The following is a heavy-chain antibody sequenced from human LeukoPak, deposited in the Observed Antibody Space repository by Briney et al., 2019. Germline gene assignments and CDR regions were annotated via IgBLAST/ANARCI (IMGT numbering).Heavy chain of an antibody. Sequence: GGSLRLSCAAFGFTFSDHYMDWVRQAPGKGLEWVGRTRNKANSYTTEYAASVKGRFTISRDDSKNSLYLQMNSLKTEDTAVYYCARDALDPGGYCSGGSCYSRYPLDYWGQGTLVTVSS. CDR1: GFTFSDHY. D-gene: IGHD2-15*01. CDR2: TRNKANSYTT. V-gene: IGHV3-72*01. J-gene: IGHJ4*02. CDR3: ARDALDPGGYCSGGSCYSRYPLDY.